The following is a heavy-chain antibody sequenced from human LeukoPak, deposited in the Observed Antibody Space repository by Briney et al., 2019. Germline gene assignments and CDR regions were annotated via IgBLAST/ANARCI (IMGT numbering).Heavy chain of an antibody. J-gene: IGHJ4*02. D-gene: IGHD3-10*01. CDR3: ARSFYGSGNFDL. CDR2: IYPSGST. CDR1: GGSISSYC. Sequence: SETLSLTCSVSGGSISSYCWNWIRQPAGKGLEWIGRIYPSGSTKYNPSLKSRDTMSLDTSKILFSLKLSSVTAADTAIYYCARSFYGSGNFDLWGQGTLVTVSS. V-gene: IGHV4-4*07.